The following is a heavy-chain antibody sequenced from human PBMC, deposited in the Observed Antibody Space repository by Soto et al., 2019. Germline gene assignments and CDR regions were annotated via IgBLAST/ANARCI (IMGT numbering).Heavy chain of an antibody. J-gene: IGHJ4*01. CDR1: GGSIRSVY. Sequence: SETLSLTCTVSGGSIRSVYWSWIRQAPGKGLGWIGFIFHSGNTKYNPSLKSRVTISVDTSKNQFSLSLDSVTAADTAVYFCGRGRSPYFPFDYWGQGTLVTVSS. V-gene: IGHV4-59*01. CDR3: GRGRSPYFPFDY. CDR2: IFHSGNT. D-gene: IGHD3-22*01.